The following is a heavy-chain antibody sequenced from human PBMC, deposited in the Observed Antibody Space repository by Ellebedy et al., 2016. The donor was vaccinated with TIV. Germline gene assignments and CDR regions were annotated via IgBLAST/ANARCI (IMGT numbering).Heavy chain of an antibody. CDR1: GFTFSNYA. J-gene: IGHJ3*02. Sequence: GGSLRLXXEASGFTFSNYAMNWVRQAPGTGLEWISYISSTSTIYYAGSVRGRFTISRDNARNSLYLQMNSLRADDTAVYYCARSQLVVAAAGWGRAVDIWGQGTMVTVSS. D-gene: IGHD2-15*01. CDR3: ARSQLVVAAAGWGRAVDI. V-gene: IGHV3-48*01. CDR2: ISSTSTI.